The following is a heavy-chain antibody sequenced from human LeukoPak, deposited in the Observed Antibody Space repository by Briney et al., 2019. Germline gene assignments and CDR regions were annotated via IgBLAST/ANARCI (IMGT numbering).Heavy chain of an antibody. D-gene: IGHD5-24*01. CDR3: AREEIRSWFDP. J-gene: IGHJ5*02. Sequence: GSLRLSCAASGFTLSRDSMNWVRQAPGKGLEWIGSIYYSGSTYYNPSLKSRVTISVDTSKNQFSLKLSSVTAADTAVYYCAREEIRSWFDPWGQGTLVTVSS. V-gene: IGHV4-39*07. CDR2: IYYSGST. CDR1: GFTLSRDS.